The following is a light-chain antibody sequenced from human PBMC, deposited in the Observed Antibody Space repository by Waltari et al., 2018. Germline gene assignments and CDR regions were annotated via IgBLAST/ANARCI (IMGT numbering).Light chain of an antibody. CDR2: EVT. Sequence: SPPPQPPSSLGFPRQSVTTSRTGTSSNICTYTFVPWYQQGPGKAPKLIIYEVTKRPSGVPDRFSGSKSGNTASLTVSGLQADDEADYYCSSYAGSGNVVFGGGTKLTVL. J-gene: IGLJ3*02. CDR1: SSNICTYTF. CDR3: SSYAGSGNVV. V-gene: IGLV2-8*01.